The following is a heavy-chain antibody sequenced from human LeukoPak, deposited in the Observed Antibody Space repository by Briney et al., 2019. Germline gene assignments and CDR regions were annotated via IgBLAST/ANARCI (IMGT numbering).Heavy chain of an antibody. CDR1: AGSLSGFY. D-gene: IGHD3-16*01. J-gene: IGHJ4*02. CDR3: ARSAYDYVWGTLGY. V-gene: IGHV4-34*01. Sequence: SETLSLNCDVKAGSLSGFYWNWIRQPPGKGLEWIGDVHHSGSTNYNPSLESRVTISLDTSKDVVSLKLTSVTAADTAFYYCARSAYDYVWGTLGYWGQGTLVTVSS. CDR2: VHHSGST.